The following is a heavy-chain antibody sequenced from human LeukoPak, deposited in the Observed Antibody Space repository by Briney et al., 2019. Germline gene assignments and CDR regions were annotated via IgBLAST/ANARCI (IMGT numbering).Heavy chain of an antibody. D-gene: IGHD3-9*01. J-gene: IGHJ4*02. CDR1: GFTFSSYG. CDR3: ARGPSVDDILTGRDY. V-gene: IGHV3-30*02. Sequence: TGGSLRLSCAASGFTFSSYGMHWVRQAPGKGLEWVAFIRYDGSNKYYADSVKGRFTISRDNAKNSLYLQMNSLRAEDTAVYYCARGPSVDDILTGRDYWGQGTLVTVSS. CDR2: IRYDGSNK.